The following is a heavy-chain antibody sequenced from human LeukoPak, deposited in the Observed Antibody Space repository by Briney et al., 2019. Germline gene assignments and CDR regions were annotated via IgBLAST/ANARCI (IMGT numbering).Heavy chain of an antibody. CDR3: ARAYPRLMTTVTSYFDY. CDR2: INPSGGST. J-gene: IGHJ4*02. V-gene: IGHV1-46*01. CDR1: GYTFTSYY. Sequence: ASVKASCKASGYTFTSYYMHWVRQAPGQGLEWMGIINPSGGSTSYAQKFQGRVTMTRDTSTSTVYMELSSLRSEDTAVYYCARAYPRLMTTVTSYFDYWGQGTLVTVSS. D-gene: IGHD4-17*01.